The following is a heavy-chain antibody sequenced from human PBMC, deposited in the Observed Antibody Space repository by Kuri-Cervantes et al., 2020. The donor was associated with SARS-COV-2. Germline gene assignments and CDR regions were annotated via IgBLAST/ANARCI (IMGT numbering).Heavy chain of an antibody. V-gene: IGHV3-30*18. J-gene: IGHJ6*02. D-gene: IGHD3-10*01. CDR3: AKPGSVRVIIREDFYGMDV. CDR1: EFNFRYYG. Sequence: GGSLRLSCVASEFNFRYYGMYWVRQAPGKGLEWLAVISYDGSDTYYGDSVKGRFTISRDNSKNTLYLQMSSLRAEDTAVYYCAKPGSVRVIIREDFYGMDVWGQGTTVTVSS. CDR2: ISYDGSDT.